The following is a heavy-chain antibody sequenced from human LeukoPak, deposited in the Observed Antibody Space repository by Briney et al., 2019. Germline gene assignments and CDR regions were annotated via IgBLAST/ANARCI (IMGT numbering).Heavy chain of an antibody. J-gene: IGHJ4*02. D-gene: IGHD6-13*01. CDR1: GYSFTNYG. V-gene: IGHV1-2*02. Sequence: ASVTVSCKASGYSFTNYGITWVRQAPGQGLEWMGWINPNSGGTNYAQKFQGRVTMTRDTSISTAYMELSRLRSDDTAVYYCARDHSSSPDFDYWGQGTLVTVSS. CDR2: INPNSGGT. CDR3: ARDHSSSPDFDY.